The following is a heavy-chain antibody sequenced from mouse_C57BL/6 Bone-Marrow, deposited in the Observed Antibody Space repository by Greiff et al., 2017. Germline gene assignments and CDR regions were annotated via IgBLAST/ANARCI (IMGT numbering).Heavy chain of an antibody. Sequence: EVKLVESGGDLVKPGGSLKLSCAASGFTFSSYGMSWVRQTPDKRLEWVATISSGGSYTYYPDSVKGRFTISRDNAKNTLYLQMSSLKSEDTAMYYCAKTAQATGAYWGQGTLVTVSA. J-gene: IGHJ3*01. CDR2: ISSGGSYT. V-gene: IGHV5-6*01. CDR1: GFTFSSYG. CDR3: AKTAQATGAY. D-gene: IGHD3-2*02.